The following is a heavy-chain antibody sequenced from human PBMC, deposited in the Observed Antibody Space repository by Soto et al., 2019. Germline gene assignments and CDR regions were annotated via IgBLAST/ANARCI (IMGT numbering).Heavy chain of an antibody. D-gene: IGHD3-16*01. CDR2: ISYDGSNK. Sequence: QVQLVESGGGVVQPGRSLRLSCAASGFTFSSSGMHWVRQAPGKGLEWVAVISYDGSNKYYADSVKGRFTISRDNSKNTLYLQMNSLRAEDTAVYYCAKDLGGGYFWGQGTLVTVSS. V-gene: IGHV3-30*18. J-gene: IGHJ4*02. CDR3: AKDLGGGYF. CDR1: GFTFSSSG.